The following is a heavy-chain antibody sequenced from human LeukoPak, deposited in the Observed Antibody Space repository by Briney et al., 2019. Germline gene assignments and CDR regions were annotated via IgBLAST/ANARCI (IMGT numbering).Heavy chain of an antibody. Sequence: EASVKVSCKASGGTFSSYAISWVRQAPGQGLEWMGGIIPIFGTANYAQKFQGRVTITADESTSTAYMELSSLRSEDTAVYYCARKPIWFGELPYYFDYWGQGTLVTVSS. CDR1: GGTFSSYA. V-gene: IGHV1-69*13. CDR2: IIPIFGTA. J-gene: IGHJ4*02. D-gene: IGHD3-10*01. CDR3: ARKPIWFGELPYYFDY.